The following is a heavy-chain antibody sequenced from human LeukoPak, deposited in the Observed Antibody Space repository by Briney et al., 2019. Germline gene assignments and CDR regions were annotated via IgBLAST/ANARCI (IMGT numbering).Heavy chain of an antibody. D-gene: IGHD3-16*01. CDR2: IYYSGST. J-gene: IGHJ6*03. CDR1: GGSISSNSYY. Sequence: SETLSLTCAVSGGSISSNSYYWGWIRQPPGKGLEWIGSIYYSGSTYYNPSLKSRVTISVDTSKNQFSLKLSSVTAADTAVYYCARDGVILQKGYYYYYMDVWGKGTTVTISS. V-gene: IGHV4-39*02. CDR3: ARDGVILQKGYYYYYMDV.